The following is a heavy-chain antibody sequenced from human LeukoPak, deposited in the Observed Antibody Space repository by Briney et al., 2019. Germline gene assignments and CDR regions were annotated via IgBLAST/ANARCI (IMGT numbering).Heavy chain of an antibody. CDR2: ISTSSYYI. Sequence: GGSLRLSCAASGFTFSSYEMNWVRQAPGKGLEWVSSISTSSYYIYYADSVKGRFTISRDNANNSLYLQMNSLRADDTAVYYCASSNYYDSSGYSYFDLWGQGTLITVSS. D-gene: IGHD3-22*01. V-gene: IGHV3-21*01. J-gene: IGHJ4*02. CDR3: ASSNYYDSSGYSYFDL. CDR1: GFTFSSYE.